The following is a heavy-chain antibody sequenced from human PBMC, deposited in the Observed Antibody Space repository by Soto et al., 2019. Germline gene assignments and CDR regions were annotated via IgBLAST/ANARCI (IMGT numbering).Heavy chain of an antibody. CDR1: GFTFSTYT. CDR2: ISASGGTT. D-gene: IGHD3-10*01. V-gene: IGHV3-23*01. Sequence: EVQLLESGGDLVQPGGSLRLSCAASGFTFSTYTMTWVRQAPGKGPEWVSIISASGGTTYYADSVKGRFTISRDNSKNTLHLQMNSLRSEDAAIYYCAKKGVLPIGNDWFDSWGQGTLVTVSS. J-gene: IGHJ5*01. CDR3: AKKGVLPIGNDWFDS.